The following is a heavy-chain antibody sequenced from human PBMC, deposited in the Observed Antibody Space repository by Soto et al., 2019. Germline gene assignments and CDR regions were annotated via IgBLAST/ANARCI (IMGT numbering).Heavy chain of an antibody. V-gene: IGHV4-39*01. D-gene: IGHD5-12*01. CDR3: ARRRGYSDYEDI. Sequence: SETLSLTCTVSGDSISSSSYYWGWIRQPPGKGLEWIGSIYYRGSIYYNPSLKSRVTISVDTSKNQFSLKLSSVTAADTAVYYCARRRGYSDYEDIWGQGTLVTVSS. CDR1: GDSISSSSYY. CDR2: IYYRGSI. J-gene: IGHJ4*02.